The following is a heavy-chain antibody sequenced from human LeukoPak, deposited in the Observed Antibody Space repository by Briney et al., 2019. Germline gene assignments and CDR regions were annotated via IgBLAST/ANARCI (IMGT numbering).Heavy chain of an antibody. J-gene: IGHJ5*02. Sequence: GGPLRLSCAASGFTVSSNYMSWVRQAPGKGLEWVSVIYSGGSTYYADSVKGRFTISRHNSKNTLYLQMNSLRAEDTAVYYCARSPDINRFDPWGQGTLVTVSS. CDR3: ARSPDINRFDP. CDR1: GFTVSSNY. V-gene: IGHV3-53*04. D-gene: IGHD3-9*01. CDR2: IYSGGST.